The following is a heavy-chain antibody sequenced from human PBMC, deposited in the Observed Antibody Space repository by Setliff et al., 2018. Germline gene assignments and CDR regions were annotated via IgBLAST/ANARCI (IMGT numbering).Heavy chain of an antibody. CDR2: IDHSGST. CDR1: GYSISSGYY. J-gene: IGHJ4*02. D-gene: IGHD7-27*01. Sequence: ASETLSLTCAVSGYSISSGYYWGWIRQPPGKGLEWIGSIDHSGSTHYNPSLKSRVSISVDTSKNQFSLNLNAVTAADTAVYYCATLTGDRGVDYWGQGRLVTVSS. V-gene: IGHV4-38-2*01. CDR3: ATLTGDRGVDY.